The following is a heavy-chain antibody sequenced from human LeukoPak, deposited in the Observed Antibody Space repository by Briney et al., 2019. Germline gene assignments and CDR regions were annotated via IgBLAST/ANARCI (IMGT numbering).Heavy chain of an antibody. J-gene: IGHJ6*02. CDR3: AKDSQWLATDARGMDV. D-gene: IGHD6-19*01. CDR2: ISGSGGST. V-gene: IGHV3-23*01. Sequence: PGGSLRLSCAASGFTFSSYAMSWVRQAPGKGLEWVTAISGSGGSTYYADSVKGRFTISRDNSKNTLYLQMNSLRAEDTAVYYCAKDSQWLATDARGMDVWGQGTTVTVSS. CDR1: GFTFSSYA.